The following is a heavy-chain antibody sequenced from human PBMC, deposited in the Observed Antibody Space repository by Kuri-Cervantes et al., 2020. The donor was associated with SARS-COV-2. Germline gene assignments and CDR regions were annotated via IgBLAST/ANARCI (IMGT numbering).Heavy chain of an antibody. J-gene: IGHJ4*02. CDR1: GYTLTELS. V-gene: IGHV1-69*13. CDR3: ATTIFGVVPLGYGWNY. CDR2: IIPIFGTA. Sequence: SVKVSCKVSGYTLTELSMHWVRQAPGKGLEWMGGIIPIFGTANYAQKFQGRVTITADESTSTAYMELSSLRSEDTAVYYCATTIFGVVPLGYGWNYWGQGTLVTVSS. D-gene: IGHD3-3*01.